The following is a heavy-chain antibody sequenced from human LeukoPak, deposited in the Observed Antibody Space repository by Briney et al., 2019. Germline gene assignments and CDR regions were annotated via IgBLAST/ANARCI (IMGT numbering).Heavy chain of an antibody. D-gene: IGHD7-27*01. CDR2: IYYSGST. J-gene: IGHJ4*02. Sequence: SETLSLTCTVSGGSISSYYWSWIRQSPGEGLEWIGYIYYSGSTNYNPSLKSRVTMSVDTSKNQFSLRLTSVTAADTAVYYCARHSSNWGFPFDYCGQGTLVTVSS. V-gene: IGHV4-59*08. CDR1: GGSISSYY. CDR3: ARHSSNWGFPFDY.